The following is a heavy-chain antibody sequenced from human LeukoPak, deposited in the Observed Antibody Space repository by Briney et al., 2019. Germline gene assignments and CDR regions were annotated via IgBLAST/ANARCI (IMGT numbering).Heavy chain of an antibody. D-gene: IGHD3-10*01. CDR2: ISSSGSTI. CDR1: GFTFSDYY. CDR3: ARGVRRLWFGEPTGAFDI. Sequence: SGGSLRLSCAASGFTFSDYYMSWIRQAPGKGLGWVACISSSGSTIYYADSVKGRFTISRDNAKNSLYLQMNSLRAEDTAVYYCARGVRRLWFGEPTGAFDIWGQGTMVTVSS. J-gene: IGHJ3*02. V-gene: IGHV3-11*04.